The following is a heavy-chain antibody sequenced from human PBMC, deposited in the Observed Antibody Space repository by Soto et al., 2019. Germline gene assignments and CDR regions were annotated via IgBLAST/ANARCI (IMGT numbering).Heavy chain of an antibody. CDR2: ISSNGGST. V-gene: IGHV3-64*02. Sequence: GGSLRLSCAASGFTFISYAMHWVRQAPGKGLEYVSAISSNGGSTYYADSVKGRFTISRDNSKNTLYLQMGSLRAEDMAVYYCARGQLHLDYWGQGTLVTVSS. J-gene: IGHJ4*02. D-gene: IGHD2-2*01. CDR1: GFTFISYA. CDR3: ARGQLHLDY.